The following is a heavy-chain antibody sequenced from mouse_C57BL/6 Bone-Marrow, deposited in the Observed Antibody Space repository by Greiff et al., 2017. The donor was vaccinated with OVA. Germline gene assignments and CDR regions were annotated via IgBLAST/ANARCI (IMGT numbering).Heavy chain of an antibody. Sequence: EVQLQQSGPELVKPGASVKISCKASGYTFTDYYMNWVKQSHGKSLEWIGDINPNNGGTSYNQKFKGKATLTVDKSSSTAYMELRSLTSEDSAVYYCAREGLTGPFADWGQGTLVTVSA. D-gene: IGHD3-1*01. CDR1: GYTFTDYY. J-gene: IGHJ3*01. CDR3: AREGLTGPFAD. CDR2: INPNNGGT. V-gene: IGHV1-26*01.